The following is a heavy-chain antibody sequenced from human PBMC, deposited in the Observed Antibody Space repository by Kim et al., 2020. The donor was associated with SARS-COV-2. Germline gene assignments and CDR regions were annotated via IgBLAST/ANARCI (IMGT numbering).Heavy chain of an antibody. J-gene: IGHJ4*02. CDR2: INSEGGTT. Sequence: GGSLRLSCAASGFTFSSYWMHWVRQAPGKGLEWVSRINSEGGTTSYADSVKGRFTISRDNAKNTLYLQMNSLRAEDTAVYYCANRRDTGTYYYFDYWAQG. CDR3: ANRRDTGTYYYFDY. CDR1: GFTFSSYW. D-gene: IGHD1-26*01. V-gene: IGHV3-74*01.